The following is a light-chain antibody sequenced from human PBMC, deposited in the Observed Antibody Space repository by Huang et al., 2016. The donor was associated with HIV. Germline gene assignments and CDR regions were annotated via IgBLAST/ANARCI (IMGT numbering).Light chain of an antibody. Sequence: DIVMTQSPDSLAVSLGERATINCSSSQSVLYSYNNKNYLAWYQQKPGQPPKLLIYWASTRESGVPDRFSGRGSGTDFTLTISSLQAEDGAVYYCQQYYSTPRTFGQGAKVEIK. J-gene: IGKJ1*01. CDR2: WAS. CDR3: QQYYSTPRT. CDR1: QSVLYSYNNKNY. V-gene: IGKV4-1*01.